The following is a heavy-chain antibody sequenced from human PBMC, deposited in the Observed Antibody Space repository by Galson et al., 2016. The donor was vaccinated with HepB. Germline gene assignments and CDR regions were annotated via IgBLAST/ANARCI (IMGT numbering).Heavy chain of an antibody. V-gene: IGHV4-30-2*01. CDR3: ASGRGATDFDY. Sequence: TLSLTCAVSGASISSGGSSWSWIRQPPGKGLEWIGYIYHTGNTFYNPSLKSRVAISVDRSKNQITLTLSSVTAADTAVYYCASGRGATDFDYWGQGTLVTVSS. J-gene: IGHJ4*02. CDR1: GASISSGGSS. CDR2: IYHTGNT. D-gene: IGHD1-26*01.